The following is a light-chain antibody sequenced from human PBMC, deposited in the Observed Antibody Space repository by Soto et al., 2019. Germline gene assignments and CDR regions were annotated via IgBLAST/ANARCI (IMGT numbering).Light chain of an antibody. CDR2: DAS. CDR3: QHRMNWPLT. Sequence: EIVLTQSPATLSLSPGERATLSCRASQTISSYLLWYQQKPGQAPRLLIYDASNRATGIPARFSGSVSETDFPLTISSLEPEDFAVYYCQHRMNWPLTFGQGTRLEIK. J-gene: IGKJ5*01. V-gene: IGKV3-11*01. CDR1: QTISSY.